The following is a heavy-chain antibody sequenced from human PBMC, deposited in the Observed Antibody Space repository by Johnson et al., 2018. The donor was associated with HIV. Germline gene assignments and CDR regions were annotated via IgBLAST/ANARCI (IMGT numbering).Heavy chain of an antibody. CDR3: ARVEQLGAFDI. CDR1: GFTFSSHA. V-gene: IGHV3-30*04. CDR2: ISYDGSNK. J-gene: IGHJ3*02. Sequence: QVQLVESGGGVVQPGRSLRLSCAASGFTFSSHALHWVRQAPGKGLEWVTVISYDGSNKYYADSVKGRFTISRDNSKNTLYLQMNSLRVEDTAVYYCARVEQLGAFDIWGQGTMVTVSS. D-gene: IGHD6-6*01.